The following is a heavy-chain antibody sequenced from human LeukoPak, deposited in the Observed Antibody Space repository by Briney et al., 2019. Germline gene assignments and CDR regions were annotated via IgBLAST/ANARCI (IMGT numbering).Heavy chain of an antibody. D-gene: IGHD3-22*01. CDR3: ARGSDSSGLPFDY. CDR2: IYYSGST. Sequence: SETLSLTCTVSGGSISSSSYYWGWIRQPPGKGLEWIGSIYYSGSTYYNPSLKSRVTISVDTSKNQFSLKLSSVTAADTAVYYCARGSDSSGLPFDYWGQGTLLTVSS. CDR1: GGSISSSSYY. J-gene: IGHJ4*02. V-gene: IGHV4-39*07.